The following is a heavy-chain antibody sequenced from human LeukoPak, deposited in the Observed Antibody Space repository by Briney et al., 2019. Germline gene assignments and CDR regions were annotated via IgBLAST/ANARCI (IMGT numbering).Heavy chain of an antibody. CDR2: IYYSGST. V-gene: IGHV4-61*01. CDR3: ARDHNAFDI. Sequence: SETLSLTCTVSGGSVSSGSYYWSWIRQPPGKGLEWIGYIYYSGSTNYNPSLKSRVTISVDTSKNQFSLKLSSVTAADTAVYYCARDHNAFDIWGQGTMVTVSS. CDR1: GGSVSSGSYY. J-gene: IGHJ3*02.